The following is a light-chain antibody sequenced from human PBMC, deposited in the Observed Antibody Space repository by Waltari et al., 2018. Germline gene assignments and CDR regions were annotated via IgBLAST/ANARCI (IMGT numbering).Light chain of an antibody. J-gene: IGLJ2*01. CDR2: DVS. CDR1: RSDVGGYNY. V-gene: IGLV2-14*03. CDR3: SSYISSSTLEL. Sequence: QSALTQPASVSGSPGQSITISCTGTRSDVGGYNYVYWYQQHPGKAPKLMIYDVSNRPSGVSNRFSGSKSGNTASLTISGLQAEDEADYYCSSYISSSTLELFGGGTSLTVL.